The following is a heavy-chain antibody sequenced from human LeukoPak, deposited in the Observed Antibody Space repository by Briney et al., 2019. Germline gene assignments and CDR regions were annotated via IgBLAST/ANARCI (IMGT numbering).Heavy chain of an antibody. V-gene: IGHV4-59*08. D-gene: IGHD2-21*01. CDR1: GGSISSYY. CDR3: ARLRAYCGGECSSDAFDI. Sequence: PSETLSLTCTVSGGSISSYYWSWIRQPPGKGLEWIGYIYYSGSTNYNPSLKSRVTISVDTSKNQFSLKLSSVTAADTAVYYCARLRAYCGGECSSDAFDIWGQGTMVTVSS. J-gene: IGHJ3*02. CDR2: IYYSGST.